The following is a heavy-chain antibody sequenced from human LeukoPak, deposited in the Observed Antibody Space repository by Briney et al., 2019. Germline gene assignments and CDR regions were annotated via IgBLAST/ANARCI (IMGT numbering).Heavy chain of an antibody. Sequence: PGGSLRLSCAASGFSFSSYWMHWVRQAPGKGAVWVSRINSGGSSTSYADSVKGRFTISRDNAKNTLYMQMNSLRAEDTAVYYCARGGYYYDSSDVALFDYWGQGTLVTVSS. V-gene: IGHV3-74*01. J-gene: IGHJ4*02. CDR1: GFSFSSYW. CDR2: INSGGSST. CDR3: ARGGYYYDSSDVALFDY. D-gene: IGHD3-22*01.